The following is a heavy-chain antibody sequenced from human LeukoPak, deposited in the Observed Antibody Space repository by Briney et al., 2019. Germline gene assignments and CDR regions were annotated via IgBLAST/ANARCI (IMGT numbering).Heavy chain of an antibody. CDR2: INQSGST. V-gene: IGHV4-34*01. CDR3: AAGCSSTSCYWYYYTDV. CDR1: GGSFSGYY. J-gene: IGHJ6*03. D-gene: IGHD2-2*01. Sequence: PSETLSLTCAVYGGSFSGYYWSWLRQPPGKGLEWIGEINQSGSTNYNPSLKSRVTISVDTSKKQFSLRLSPVTAADTAVYYCAAGCSSTSCYWYYYTDVWGKGTTVTVSS.